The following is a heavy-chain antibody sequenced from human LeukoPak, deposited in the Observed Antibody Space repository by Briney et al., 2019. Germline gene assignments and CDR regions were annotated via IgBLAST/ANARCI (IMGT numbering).Heavy chain of an antibody. D-gene: IGHD6-19*01. CDR1: GGSFSGYY. J-gene: IGHJ4*02. CDR3: ARRAGQWLLGAFDY. CDR2: INHSGST. Sequence: SETLSLTCAVYGGSFSGYYWSWIRQPPGKGLEWIGEINHSGSTNYNPSLKSRVTISVDTSKNQFSLKLSSVTAADTAVYYCARRAGQWLLGAFDYWGQGTLVTVSS. V-gene: IGHV4-34*01.